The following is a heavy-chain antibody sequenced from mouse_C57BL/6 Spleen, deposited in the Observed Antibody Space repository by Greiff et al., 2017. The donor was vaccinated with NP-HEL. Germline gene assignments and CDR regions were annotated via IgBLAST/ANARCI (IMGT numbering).Heavy chain of an antibody. CDR3: ALTVVATPFAY. Sequence: VQLQQSGPELVKPGASVKISCKASGYTFTDYYMNWVKQSHGKSLEWIGDINPNNGGTSYNQKFKGKATLTVDKSSSTAYMELRSLTSEDSAVYYCALTVVATPFAYWGQGTLVTVSA. D-gene: IGHD1-1*01. CDR2: INPNNGGT. V-gene: IGHV1-26*01. CDR1: GYTFTDYY. J-gene: IGHJ3*01.